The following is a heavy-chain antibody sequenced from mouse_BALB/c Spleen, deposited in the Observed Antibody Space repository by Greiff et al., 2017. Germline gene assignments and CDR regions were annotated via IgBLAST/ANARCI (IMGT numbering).Heavy chain of an antibody. D-gene: IGHD1-1*01. CDR2: ISTYYGDA. Sequence: VQVVESGAELVRPGVSVKISCKGSGYTFTDYAMHWVKQSHAKSLEWIGVISTYYGDASYNQKFKGKATMTVDKSSSTAYMELARLTSEDSAIYYCARDYGISYGFAYWGQGTLVTVSA. CDR3: ARDYGISYGFAY. J-gene: IGHJ3*01. CDR1: GYTFTDYA. V-gene: IGHV1S137*01.